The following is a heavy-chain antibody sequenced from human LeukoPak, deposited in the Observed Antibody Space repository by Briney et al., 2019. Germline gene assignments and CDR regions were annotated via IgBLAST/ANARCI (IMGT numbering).Heavy chain of an antibody. Sequence: HGESLKISCQGFGFSFSRDWIGWVRQMPGRGLEWMGIIYCGDSDTRYGPSFQGQVTISAYRSTSTAYLQWSSLKASDPAIYYCARSALSSGSLYSFEYWGQGTLVTVSS. V-gene: IGHV5-51*01. CDR3: ARSALSSGSLYSFEY. CDR2: IYCGDSDT. CDR1: GFSFSRDW. D-gene: IGHD1-26*01. J-gene: IGHJ4*02.